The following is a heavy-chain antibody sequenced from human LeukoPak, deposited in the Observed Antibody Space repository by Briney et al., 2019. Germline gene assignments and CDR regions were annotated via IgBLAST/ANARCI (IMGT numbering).Heavy chain of an antibody. V-gene: IGHV4-4*02. D-gene: IGHD2-2*01. CDR3: ARYCSSTRCPDRISWFDP. CDR2: IYHSGAT. CDR1: GGSIDTSNW. J-gene: IGHJ5*02. Sequence: SETLSLTCTVSGGSIDTSNWWSWVRQPPGKGLEWIGQIYHSGATNYRPSLMSRVTISVDRSNNQFSLKLSSVTAADTAVYYCARYCSSTRCPDRISWFDPWGQRTLVTVSS.